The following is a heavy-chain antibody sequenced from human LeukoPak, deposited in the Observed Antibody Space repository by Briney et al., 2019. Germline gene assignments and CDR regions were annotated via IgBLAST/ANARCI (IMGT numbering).Heavy chain of an antibody. CDR3: ARAVQGSYYFYYYGMDV. Sequence: SETLSLTCAVSGGSISSGGYSWSWIRQPPGKGLEWIGYIYHSGSTYYNPSLKSRVTISVDRSKNQFSLKLSSVTAADTAVYYCARAVQGSYYFYYYGMDVWGQGTTVTVSS. CDR2: IYHSGST. CDR1: GGSISSGGYS. J-gene: IGHJ6*02. D-gene: IGHD1-26*01. V-gene: IGHV4-30-2*01.